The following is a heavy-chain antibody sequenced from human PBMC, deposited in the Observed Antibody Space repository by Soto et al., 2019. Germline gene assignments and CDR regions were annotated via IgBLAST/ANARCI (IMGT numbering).Heavy chain of an antibody. V-gene: IGHV3-23*01. Sequence: HPGGSLRLSCAASGFTFSSYAMSWVRQAPGKGLEWVSAISGSGGSTYYADSVKGRFTISRDNSKNTLYLQMNSLRAEDTAVYYCAKDIHYYDSSGLLIAGAFDIWGQGTMVTVSS. CDR1: GFTFSSYA. CDR2: ISGSGGST. CDR3: AKDIHYYDSSGLLIAGAFDI. J-gene: IGHJ3*02. D-gene: IGHD3-22*01.